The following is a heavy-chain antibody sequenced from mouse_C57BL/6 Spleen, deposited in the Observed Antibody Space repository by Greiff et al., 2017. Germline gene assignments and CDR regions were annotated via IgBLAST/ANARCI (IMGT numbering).Heavy chain of an antibody. V-gene: IGHV5-16*01. D-gene: IGHD1-1*01. Sequence: EVKLVESEGGLVQPGSSMKLSCTASGFTFSDYYMAWVRQVPEKGLEWVANINYDGSSTYYLDSLKSRFIISRDNAKNILYLQMSSLKSEDTATYYCARGGDYYGSPFDYWGQGTTLTVSS. J-gene: IGHJ2*01. CDR2: INYDGSST. CDR1: GFTFSDYY. CDR3: ARGGDYYGSPFDY.